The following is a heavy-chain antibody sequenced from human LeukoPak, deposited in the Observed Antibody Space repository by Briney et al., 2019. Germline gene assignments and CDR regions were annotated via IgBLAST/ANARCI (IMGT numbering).Heavy chain of an antibody. CDR3: ARWRPGSWNHFDY. J-gene: IGHJ4*02. CDR1: GFTVSSNY. Sequence: GGSLRLSCAASGFTVSSNYMNWVRQAPGKGLEWVSVIYSGGNTYYADSVKGRFTISRDNSKNTLYLQMNSLRAEDTAVYYCARWRPGSWNHFDYWGQGTPVTVSS. V-gene: IGHV3-66*01. CDR2: IYSGGNT. D-gene: IGHD6-13*01.